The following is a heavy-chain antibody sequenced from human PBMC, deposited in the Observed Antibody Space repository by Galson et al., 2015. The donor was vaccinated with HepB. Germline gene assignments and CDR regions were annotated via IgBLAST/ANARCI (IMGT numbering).Heavy chain of an antibody. CDR1: GFTFSSYG. V-gene: IGHV3-30*18. CDR3: AKREARNSYPFDL. J-gene: IGHJ4*02. CDR2: ITYDGSDQ. D-gene: IGHD1-26*01. Sequence: SLRLSCAASGFTFSSYGMHWVRQAPGKGLEWVTYITYDGSDQNYARSVKGRFTISRDNSKSMLYLQMDSLRAEDTAVYHCAKREARNSYPFDLWGQGAPVTVSS.